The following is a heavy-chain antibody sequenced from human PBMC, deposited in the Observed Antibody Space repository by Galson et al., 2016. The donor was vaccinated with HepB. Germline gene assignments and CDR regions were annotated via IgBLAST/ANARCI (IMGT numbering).Heavy chain of an antibody. CDR3: ASRHSGWYYFDY. CDR1: GITFRSYT. J-gene: IGHJ4*02. V-gene: IGHV3-21*01. Sequence: SLRLSCAVSGITFRSYTMNWVRQAPGKGLEWVSSISGGSSYIYYADSVKGRFTISRDNAKNSLYLQMNSQRAEDTAEYYCASRHSGWYYFDYWGQGTLVTVSS. D-gene: IGHD6-19*01. CDR2: ISGGSSYI.